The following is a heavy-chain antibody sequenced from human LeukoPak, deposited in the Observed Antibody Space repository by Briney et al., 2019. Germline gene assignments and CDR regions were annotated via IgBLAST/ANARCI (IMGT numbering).Heavy chain of an antibody. J-gene: IGHJ4*02. CDR1: GGSFSGYY. CDR2: INHSVRT. D-gene: IGHD3-22*01. V-gene: IGHV4-34*01. Sequence: SETLSLTCAVYGGSFSGYYWTWIRQPPGKGLEWIGEINHSVRTNYNSSLKSRVTISVDTSKNQFYLKLSSLTAADTAVYYCARRDDSSGYHKIFDYWGPGTLVTVSS. CDR3: ARRDDSSGYHKIFDY.